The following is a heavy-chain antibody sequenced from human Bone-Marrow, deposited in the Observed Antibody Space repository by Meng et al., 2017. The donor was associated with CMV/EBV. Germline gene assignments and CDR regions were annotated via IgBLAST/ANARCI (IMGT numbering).Heavy chain of an antibody. Sequence: ASVKVSCKASGYTFTSYGISWVRQAPGQGLEWMGWISAYNGNANYAQKLQGRVTMTTDTSTSTAYMELRSLRSDDTALYYCARRDVSSGYYYADYWGQGTLVTVSS. CDR2: ISAYNGNA. D-gene: IGHD3-22*01. CDR1: GYTFTSYG. CDR3: ARRDVSSGYYYADY. V-gene: IGHV1-18*01. J-gene: IGHJ4*02.